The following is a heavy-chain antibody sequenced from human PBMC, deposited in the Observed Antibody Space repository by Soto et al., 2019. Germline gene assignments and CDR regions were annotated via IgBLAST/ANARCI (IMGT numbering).Heavy chain of an antibody. CDR2: LYSDDNT. J-gene: IGHJ4*02. CDR1: GFTVNSNS. Sequence: ESGGGLVQPGGSLRLSCTVSGFTVNSNSMNWVRQAPGKGLEWVSVLYSDDNTYYADSVKGRFTIFRDISKNTVYLHMNRLRVEDTAVYFCARDRGDRSGYLFDFWGQGNLVTVSS. V-gene: IGHV3-66*01. D-gene: IGHD3-22*01. CDR3: ARDRGDRSGYLFDF.